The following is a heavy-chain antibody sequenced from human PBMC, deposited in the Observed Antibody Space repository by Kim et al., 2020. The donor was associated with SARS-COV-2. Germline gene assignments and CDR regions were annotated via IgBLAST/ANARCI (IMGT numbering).Heavy chain of an antibody. CDR2: VSYNGNT. D-gene: IGHD3-3*01. V-gene: IGHV4-61*08. CDR1: GVSVTSGGYY. CDR3: ARDLGYSDIWSGHSQGYYGMDV. J-gene: IGHJ6*02. Sequence: SETLSLTCSVSGVSVTSGGYYWTWIRQPPGKGLEWIGYVSYNGNTHYNPSLKSRVTMSLDTSKSQFSLKMTSVTPADTAVYFCARDLGYSDIWSGHSQGYYGMDVWGQGTTVTVSS.